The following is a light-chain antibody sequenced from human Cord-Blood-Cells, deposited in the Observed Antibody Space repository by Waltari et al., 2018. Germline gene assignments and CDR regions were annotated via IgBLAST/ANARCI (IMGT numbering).Light chain of an antibody. V-gene: IGKV4-1*01. CDR1: QSVLYSSNNKNY. CDR2: CAS. Sequence: DIVMTQSPDSLAVSLGERATINCKSSQSVLYSSNNKNYLAWYQQKPGQPAKLLIYCASTRESGVPDRFSGSGSGTDFTLTISSLQAEDVAVYYCQQYYSFRTFGQGTKVEIK. CDR3: QQYYSFRT. J-gene: IGKJ1*01.